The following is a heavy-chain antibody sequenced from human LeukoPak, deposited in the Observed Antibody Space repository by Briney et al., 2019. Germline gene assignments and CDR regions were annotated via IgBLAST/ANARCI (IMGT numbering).Heavy chain of an antibody. CDR1: GFTFSSYW. CDR3: AARGTYYDFWSGYPRSGY. V-gene: IGHV3-74*01. D-gene: IGHD3-3*01. CDR2: INSDGSST. Sequence: PGGSPRLSCAASGFTFSSYWMHWVRQAPGKGLVWVSRINSDGSSTSYADSAKGRFTISRDNAKNTLYLQMNSLRAEDTAVYYCAARGTYYDFWSGYPRSGYWGQGTLVTVSS. J-gene: IGHJ4*02.